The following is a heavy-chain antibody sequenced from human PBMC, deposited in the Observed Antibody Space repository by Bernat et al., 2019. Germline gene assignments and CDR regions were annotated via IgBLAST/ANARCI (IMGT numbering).Heavy chain of an antibody. J-gene: IGHJ4*02. CDR1: GFSISTSGVG. Sequence: QITLKESGPTLVKPTQTLTLTCTFSGFSISTSGVGVGWIRQPPGKALECLALIYWDDDKRYSPSLKSRLTITKDTSKYQVVLTMINMDPVDTGTYYCAHQHGYSTNWDVGYFDYWGQGALVTVSS. V-gene: IGHV2-5*02. CDR3: AHQHGYSTNWDVGYFDY. D-gene: IGHD6-13*01. CDR2: IYWDDDK.